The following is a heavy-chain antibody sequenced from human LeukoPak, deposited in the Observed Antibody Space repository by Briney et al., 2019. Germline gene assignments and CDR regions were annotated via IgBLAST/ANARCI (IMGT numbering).Heavy chain of an antibody. CDR2: INPKNGGT. V-gene: IGHV1-2*02. CDR1: GYNFAHN. D-gene: IGHD6-25*01. Sequence: GASVKVSCKASGYNFAHNIHWVRQAPGQGHEFMGWINPKNGGTKYARNFQGRVTMTRDTSISTVYMELSSLGSDDTAVYYCVVSIQAAAIPAFDSWGQGTLVTVSS. CDR3: VVSIQAAAIPAFDS. J-gene: IGHJ4*02.